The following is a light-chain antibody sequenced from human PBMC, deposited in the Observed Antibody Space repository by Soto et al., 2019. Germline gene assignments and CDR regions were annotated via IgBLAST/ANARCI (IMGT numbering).Light chain of an antibody. V-gene: IGKV3-11*01. J-gene: IGKJ1*01. CDR3: QQRSNWPPWT. CDR2: DAS. CDR1: QSVSSY. Sequence: EIVLTQSPATLSLSPGERATLSCRASQSVSSYLAWYQQKPGQAPRLLIYDASNRATGIPARFSGSWSGTDFTLTISSLEPEDFAVYYGQQRSNWPPWTFGKGTKVEIK.